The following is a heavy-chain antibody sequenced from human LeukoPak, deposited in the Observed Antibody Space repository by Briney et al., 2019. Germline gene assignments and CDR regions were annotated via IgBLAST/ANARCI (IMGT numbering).Heavy chain of an antibody. CDR1: GYSFTSYW. Sequence: GESLKISCKGSGYSFTSYWIGWVRQMPGKGLEWMGIIYPGDSDTRYSPSFQGQVTISADKSISTAYLQWSSLKASDTAMYYCARLGDSSGYAWWGSGQLGNWFDPWGQGTLVTVSS. CDR2: IYPGDSDT. CDR3: ARLGDSSGYAWWGSGQLGNWFDP. J-gene: IGHJ5*02. D-gene: IGHD3-22*01. V-gene: IGHV5-51*01.